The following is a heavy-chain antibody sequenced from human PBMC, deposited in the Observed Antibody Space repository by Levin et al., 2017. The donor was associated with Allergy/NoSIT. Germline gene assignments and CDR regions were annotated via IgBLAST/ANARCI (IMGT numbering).Heavy chain of an antibody. CDR1: GFTFSSYS. D-gene: IGHD5-18*01. CDR2: ISSSSSYI. CDR3: ARVGATAMVKWDAFDI. Sequence: PGGSLRLSCAASGFTFSSYSMNWVRQAPGKGLEWVSSISSSSSYIYYADSVKGRFTISRDNAKNSLYLQMNSLRAEDTAVYYCARVGATAMVKWDAFDIWGQGTMVTVSS. J-gene: IGHJ3*02. V-gene: IGHV3-21*01.